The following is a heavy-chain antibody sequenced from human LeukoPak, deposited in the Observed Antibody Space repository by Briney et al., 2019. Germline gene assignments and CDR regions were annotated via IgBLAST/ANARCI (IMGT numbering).Heavy chain of an antibody. CDR2: ISPYNGNT. D-gene: IGHD3-10*01. CDR3: ARCITMIRGIIHDAFDI. CDR1: GYTFTSYG. Sequence: ASVKVSCKASGYTFTSYGISWVRQAPEQGLEWMGWISPYNGNTNYVQKLQGRVTMTTDTSTSTAYMELRSLRSDDTAMYYCARCITMIRGIIHDAFDIWGQGTMVTVSS. V-gene: IGHV1-18*01. J-gene: IGHJ3*02.